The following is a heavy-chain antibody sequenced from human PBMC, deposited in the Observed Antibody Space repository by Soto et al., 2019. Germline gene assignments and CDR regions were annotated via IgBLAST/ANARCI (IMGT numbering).Heavy chain of an antibody. Sequence: SEILSLTCTVSGGSISSGGYYWSWIRQHPGKGLEWIGYIYYSGSTYYNPSLKSRVTISVDTSKNQFSLKLSSVTAADTAVYYCGFGRFPSPVFDIWGQGTMVTVS. CDR3: GFGRFPSPVFDI. CDR1: GGSISSGGYY. J-gene: IGHJ3*02. CDR2: IYYSGST. D-gene: IGHD3-10*01. V-gene: IGHV4-31*03.